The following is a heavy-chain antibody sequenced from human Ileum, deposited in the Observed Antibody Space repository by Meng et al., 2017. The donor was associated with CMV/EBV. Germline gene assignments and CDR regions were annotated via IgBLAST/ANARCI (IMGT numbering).Heavy chain of an antibody. V-gene: IGHV7-4-1*02. Sequence: CKASGYTFTNNNIIGVRQAPGKGPEWMGWIDTNTGNTTYAQSFTGRFVFSLDTSVNTAYLQISSLKAEDTAVYYCARDGLSGRYFDYWGQGTLVTVSS. J-gene: IGHJ4*02. CDR3: ARDGLSGRYFDY. D-gene: IGHD1-26*01. CDR1: GYTFTNNN. CDR2: IDTNTGNT.